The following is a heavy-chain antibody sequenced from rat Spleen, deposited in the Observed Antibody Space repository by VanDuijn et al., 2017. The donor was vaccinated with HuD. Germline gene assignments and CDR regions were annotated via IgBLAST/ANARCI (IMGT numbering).Heavy chain of an antibody. D-gene: IGHD1-1*01. CDR2: ISSSGGSN. CDR3: ARHPDYSNYFDY. CDR1: GITFSNYD. J-gene: IGHJ2*01. Sequence: EVQLVESGGGLVQPGRSLKLSCAASGITFSNYDMAWVRQAPTKDLEWVASISSSGGSNYYRDSVKGRFTVSRDNAKSTLYLQMDSLRSEDTATYYCARHPDYSNYFDYWGQGVMVTVSS. V-gene: IGHV5S23*01.